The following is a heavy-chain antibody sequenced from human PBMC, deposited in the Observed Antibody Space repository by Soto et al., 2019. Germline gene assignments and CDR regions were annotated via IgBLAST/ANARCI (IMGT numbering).Heavy chain of an antibody. Sequence: SETLSLTCTVSGGSISSYYWSWIRQPPGTGLEWIGYIYYSGSTNYNPSIKSRVTISVDTSKNQFSLKLSSVTGADTAVYYCARDQFGHYDIFGTYYYYGMDVWGQGTTVTVSS. CDR3: ARDQFGHYDIFGTYYYYGMDV. V-gene: IGHV4-59*01. CDR1: GGSISSYY. CDR2: IYYSGST. J-gene: IGHJ6*02. D-gene: IGHD3-9*01.